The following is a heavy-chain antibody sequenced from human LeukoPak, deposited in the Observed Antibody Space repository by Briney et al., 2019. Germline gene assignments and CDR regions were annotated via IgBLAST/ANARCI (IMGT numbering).Heavy chain of an antibody. CDR3: AKDERRSRNYGSGIGYFDY. V-gene: IGHV3-23*01. Sequence: GGSLRLSCAASGFTFSSYAMSGVRQAPGKGLEWVSAICGSGGSTYYADSVKGRFTISRDNSKNTLYLQMNSLRAEDTAVYYCAKDERRSRNYGSGIGYFDYWGQGTLVTVSS. J-gene: IGHJ4*02. CDR2: ICGSGGST. CDR1: GFTFSSYA. D-gene: IGHD3-10*01.